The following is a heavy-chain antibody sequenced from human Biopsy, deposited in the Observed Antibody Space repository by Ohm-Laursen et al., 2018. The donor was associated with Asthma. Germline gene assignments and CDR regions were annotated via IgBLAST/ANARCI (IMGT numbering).Heavy chain of an antibody. Sequence: SSVKVSCKASGGTFSSDAISWVRQAPGQGLEWMGGIMPIFGTPNYAQKFQHRLTITADDSTTTVYTELSSLKLEDTAVYFCARSYCGGDCYSPFDYWGQGSLVTVSS. CDR3: ARSYCGGDCYSPFDY. D-gene: IGHD2-21*01. J-gene: IGHJ4*02. CDR1: GGTFSSDA. V-gene: IGHV1-69*01. CDR2: IMPIFGTP.